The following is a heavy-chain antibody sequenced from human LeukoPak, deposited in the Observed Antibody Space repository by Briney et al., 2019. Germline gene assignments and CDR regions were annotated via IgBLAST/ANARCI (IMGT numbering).Heavy chain of an antibody. D-gene: IGHD3-22*01. V-gene: IGHV4-34*01. Sequence: PSETLSLTCAVYGGSFSGYYWSWIRQPPGKGLEWIGEINHSGSTNYNPSLKSRVTISVDTSKNQFSPKLSSVTAADTAVYYCARVVITSGTIRVYYYYGMDVWGQGTTVTVSS. CDR3: ARVVITSGTIRVYYYYGMDV. CDR1: GGSFSGYY. J-gene: IGHJ6*02. CDR2: INHSGST.